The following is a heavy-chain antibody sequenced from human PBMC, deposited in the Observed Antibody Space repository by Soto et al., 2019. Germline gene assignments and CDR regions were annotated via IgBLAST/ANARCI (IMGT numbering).Heavy chain of an antibody. V-gene: IGHV3-48*01. J-gene: IGHJ5*02. CDR2: ISSSSSTI. Sequence: GGSLRLSCAASGFTFSSYSMNWVRQAPGKGLEWVSYISSSSSTIYHADSVKGRFTISRDNAKNSLYLQMNSLRAEDTAVYYCARWRRYYYDSSGYRTYNWFDPWGQGTLVTVSS. CDR3: ARWRRYYYDSSGYRTYNWFDP. CDR1: GFTFSSYS. D-gene: IGHD3-22*01.